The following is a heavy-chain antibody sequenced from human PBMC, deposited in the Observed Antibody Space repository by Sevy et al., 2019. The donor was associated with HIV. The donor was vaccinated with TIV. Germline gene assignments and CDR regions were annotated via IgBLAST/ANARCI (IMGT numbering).Heavy chain of an antibody. CDR1: GFTFSKYS. D-gene: IGHD2-8*01. V-gene: IGHV3-23*01. CDR3: AREGCTKPHDY. CDR2: LSFGCGEI. Sequence: GGSLRLSCAASGFTFSKYSMSWVRQPPGKGLEWVSTLSFGCGEINYADSVKGRFTISRASSKSSVYLQMNNLRPEDTAVYYCAREGCTKPHDYWGQGTLVTVSS. J-gene: IGHJ4*02.